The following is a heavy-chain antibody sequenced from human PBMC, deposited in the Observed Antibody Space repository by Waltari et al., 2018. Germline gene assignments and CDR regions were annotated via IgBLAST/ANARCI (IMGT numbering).Heavy chain of an antibody. V-gene: IGHV4-4*07. CDR1: GDSMYEYY. Sequence: QVQLQESGPGLVKPSETLSLTCNVSGDSMYEYYWSWIRQPAGKGLEWIGRIYVGDSIHYNPSFRSRVTMSLDTSKKQFSLKLRSVTAADTAVYYCARDGHGRSWDLLPLDHWGQGSLVTVSS. J-gene: IGHJ4*02. CDR2: IYVGDSI. D-gene: IGHD1-26*01. CDR3: ARDGHGRSWDLLPLDH.